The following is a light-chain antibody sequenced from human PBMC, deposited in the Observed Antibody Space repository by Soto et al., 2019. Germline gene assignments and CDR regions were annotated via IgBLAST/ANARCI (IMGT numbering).Light chain of an antibody. V-gene: IGKV3-20*01. CDR3: QQYGNSPPA. CDR2: GAS. J-gene: IGKJ1*01. CDR1: QSVDKY. Sequence: EIVLTQSPGTLSLSPGERATLSCRASQSVDKYLAWYQQKPGQAPRLLIYGASTRATGIPDRFSGGGSGSDFTLTISRLEPEDFAVYYCQQYGNSPPAFGQGTKVDIK.